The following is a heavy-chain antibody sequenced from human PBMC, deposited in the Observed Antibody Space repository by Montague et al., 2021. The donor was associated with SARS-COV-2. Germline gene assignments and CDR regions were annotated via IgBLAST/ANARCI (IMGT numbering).Heavy chain of an antibody. CDR3: ARVRYYGLGTSLGMDV. D-gene: IGHD3-10*01. V-gene: IGHV4-34*01. J-gene: IGHJ6*02. CDR2: INHSGST. Sequence: SETLSLTCAVYGGSFSGYYWSWIRQPPGKGLEWIGEINHSGSTKYNPSLKSRVTISVDTSKNQFSLKLSSVTAADTAVYYCARVRYYGLGTSLGMDVWGQGTTVTVSS. CDR1: GGSFSGYY.